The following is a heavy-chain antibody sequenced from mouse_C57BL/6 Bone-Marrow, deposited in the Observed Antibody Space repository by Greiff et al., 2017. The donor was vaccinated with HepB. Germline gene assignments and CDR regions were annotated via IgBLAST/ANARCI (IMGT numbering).Heavy chain of an antibody. V-gene: IGHV14-3*01. CDR3: ARRGYYGSSPYYFDY. J-gene: IGHJ2*01. D-gene: IGHD1-1*01. CDR2: IDPANGNT. CDR1: GFNIKNTY. Sequence: EVQRVESVAELVRPGASVKLSCTASGFNIKNTYMHWVKQRPEQGLEWIGRIDPANGNTKYAPKFQGKATITADTSSNTAYLQLSSLTSEDTAIYYCARRGYYGSSPYYFDYWGQGTTLTVSS.